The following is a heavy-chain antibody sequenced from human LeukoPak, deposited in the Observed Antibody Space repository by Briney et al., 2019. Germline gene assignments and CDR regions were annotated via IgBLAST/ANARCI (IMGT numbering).Heavy chain of an antibody. J-gene: IGHJ4*02. CDR1: GGSISSSSYY. CDR3: ARHPERYSYFDY. Sequence: TSETLSLTCTVSGGSISSSSYYWGWIRQPPGKGLEWIGSIYCTGSAYYNPSLKSRVTMSVDTSKNQFSLRLSSVTAADTAVYSCARHPERYSYFDYWGQGTLVTVSS. CDR2: IYCTGSA. V-gene: IGHV4-39*01. D-gene: IGHD5-18*01.